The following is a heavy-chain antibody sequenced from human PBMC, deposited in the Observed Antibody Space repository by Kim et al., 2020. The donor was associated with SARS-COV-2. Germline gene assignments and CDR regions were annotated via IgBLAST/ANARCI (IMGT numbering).Heavy chain of an antibody. D-gene: IGHD3-9*01. J-gene: IGHJ4*02. Sequence: ASVKVSCKASGYTFTSYGISWVRQAPGQGLEWMGWISAYNGNTNYAQKLQGRVTMTTDTSTSTAYMELRSLRSDDTAVYYCARDTYYDILTGYYLMGGFDYWGQGTLVTVSS. CDR3: ARDTYYDILTGYYLMGGFDY. V-gene: IGHV1-18*04. CDR1: GYTFTSYG. CDR2: ISAYNGNT.